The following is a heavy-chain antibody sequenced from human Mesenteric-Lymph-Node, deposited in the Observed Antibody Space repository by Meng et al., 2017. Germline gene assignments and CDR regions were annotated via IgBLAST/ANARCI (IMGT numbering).Heavy chain of an antibody. D-gene: IGHD2-21*02. CDR2: INPSGGST. Sequence: ASVKVSCKASGYTFTSYYMHWVRQAPGQGLEWMGIINPSGGSTSYAQKFQGRVTMTRDTSTSTVYMELSSLRSEDTAVYYCAREYCGGDCYSPGYFDYWGQGPLVTVSS. V-gene: IGHV1-46*01. CDR3: AREYCGGDCYSPGYFDY. J-gene: IGHJ4*02. CDR1: GYTFTSYY.